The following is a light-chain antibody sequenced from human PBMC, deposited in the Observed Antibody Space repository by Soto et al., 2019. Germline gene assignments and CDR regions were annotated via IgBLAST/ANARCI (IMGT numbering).Light chain of an antibody. V-gene: IGLV2-8*01. CDR1: SSDVGVYNY. J-gene: IGLJ2*01. Sequence: QSVLTQPLSASGSPGQSVTISCTGTSSDVGVYNYVSWYQQHPGKAPKLMIYEVSKRPSGVPDRFSGSKSGNTASLTVSGLQAEDEADYYCSSFAGNNNLVFGGGTKLTVL. CDR3: SSFAGNNNLV. CDR2: EVS.